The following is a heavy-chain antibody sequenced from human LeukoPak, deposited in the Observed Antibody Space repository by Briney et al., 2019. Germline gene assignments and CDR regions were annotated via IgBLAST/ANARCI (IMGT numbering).Heavy chain of an antibody. CDR1: GGSISTFY. CDR3: ARHPFSDGFDL. J-gene: IGHJ3*01. Sequence: SETLSLICTVSGGSISTFYWSWLRQPPGKGLEWIGYIFHTGHSNHNPSLKGRVTISVDTSKNQFSLNLNSVTAADTAMYYCARHPFSDGFDLWGQGTMVTVSS. CDR2: IFHTGHS. V-gene: IGHV4-59*08.